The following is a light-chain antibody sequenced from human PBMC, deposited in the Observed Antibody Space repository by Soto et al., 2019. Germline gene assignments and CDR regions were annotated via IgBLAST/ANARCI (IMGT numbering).Light chain of an antibody. CDR3: HQRSNWPLT. CDR2: DAS. CDR1: RSVSRY. J-gene: IGKJ4*01. Sequence: ELVLTQSPATLSLSPGDSATLACRASRSVSRYLAWYQQRPGQALRLLIYDASKRATGIPARFSGSGSGTDFTLTISSLEPEDFAVYFCHQRSNWPLTFGGGTKLEIK. V-gene: IGKV3-11*01.